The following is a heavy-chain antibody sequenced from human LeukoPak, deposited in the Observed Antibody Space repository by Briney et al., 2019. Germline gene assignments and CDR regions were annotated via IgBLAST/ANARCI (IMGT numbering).Heavy chain of an antibody. D-gene: IGHD3-22*01. CDR2: INHSGST. V-gene: IGHV4-34*01. Sequence: PSETLSLTCAVYGGSFSGYYWSWIRQPPGKGLEWIGEINHSGSTNYNPSLKSRVTISVDTSKNQFSLKLSSVTAADTAVYYCARVTYDSSGTYYFDYWGQGTLVTVSS. CDR3: ARVTYDSSGTYYFDY. CDR1: GGSFSGYY. J-gene: IGHJ4*02.